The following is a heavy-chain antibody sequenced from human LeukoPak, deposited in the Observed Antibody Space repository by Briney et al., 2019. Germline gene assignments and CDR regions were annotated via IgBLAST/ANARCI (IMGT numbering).Heavy chain of an antibody. D-gene: IGHD1-26*01. CDR1: GFTFSSYSMN. V-gene: IGHV4-39*01. J-gene: IGHJ4*02. CDR2: IYYSGST. Sequence: GSLRLSCAASGFTFSSYSMNWVRQAPGKGLEWIGSIYYSGSTYYNPSLKSRVTISVDTSKNQFSLKLSSVTAADTAVYYCARRQIGGSYYWDWGQGTLVTVSS. CDR3: ARRQIGGSYYWD.